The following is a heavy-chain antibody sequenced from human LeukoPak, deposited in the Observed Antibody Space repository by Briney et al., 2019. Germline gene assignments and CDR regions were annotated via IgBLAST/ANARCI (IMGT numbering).Heavy chain of an antibody. D-gene: IGHD3-22*01. Sequence: PSETLSLTCTVSGGSVSSGGYYWTWICQHPGTGLEFIGYIFYSGSTYYNPSLKSRVTISLDTSNNQFSLKLSSVTAADTAVYYCARVGSYAGSGYYSHNWFDPWGQGTLVTVSS. J-gene: IGHJ5*02. CDR3: ARVGSYAGSGYYSHNWFDP. CDR2: IFYSGST. V-gene: IGHV4-31*03. CDR1: GGSVSSGGYY.